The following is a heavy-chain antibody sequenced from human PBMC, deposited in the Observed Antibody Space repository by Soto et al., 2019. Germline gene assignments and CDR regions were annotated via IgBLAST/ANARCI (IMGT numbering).Heavy chain of an antibody. CDR3: ARGNVVAIDY. J-gene: IGHJ4*02. CDR1: GGSISSGGYS. Sequence: PSETLSRTCAVSGGSISSGGYSWSWIRQPPGKGLEWIGYIYHSGSTYYNPSLKSRVTISVDRSKNQFSLKLSSVTAADTAVYYCARGNVVAIDYWGQGTLVTVSS. CDR2: IYHSGST. D-gene: IGHD2-21*01. V-gene: IGHV4-30-2*01.